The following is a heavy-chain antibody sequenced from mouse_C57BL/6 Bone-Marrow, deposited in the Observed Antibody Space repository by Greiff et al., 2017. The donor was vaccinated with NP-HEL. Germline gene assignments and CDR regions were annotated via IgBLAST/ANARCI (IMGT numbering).Heavy chain of an antibody. J-gene: IGHJ2*01. D-gene: IGHD4-1*01. CDR1: GFSLTSYA. CDR3: ARGGTGFDY. CDR2: LWPGGGT. Sequence: LLLVESGPGLVAPSPSLSITCTVSGFSLTSYAISWFRQPPGQGLEWLGVLWPGGGTNYNSALKSRLSISKDNSKSQVFLKMNSLQTDDTARYYCARGGTGFDYWGQGTTLTVSS. V-gene: IGHV2-9-1*01.